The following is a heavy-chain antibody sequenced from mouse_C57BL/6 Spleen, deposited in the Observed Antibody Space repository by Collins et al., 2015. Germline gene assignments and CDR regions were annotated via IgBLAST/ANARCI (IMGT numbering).Heavy chain of an antibody. CDR2: IDPNSGGT. J-gene: IGHJ1*03. D-gene: IGHD1-1*01. CDR3: AREEVITTVVEYFDV. CDR1: GYTFTSYW. V-gene: IGHV1-62-3*01. Sequence: QVQLQQPGAELVKPGASVKLSCKASGYTFTSYWMHWVKQRPGRGLEWIGRIDPNSGGTKYNEKFKRKATLTVDKPSSTAYMQLSSLTSEDSAVYYCAREEVITTVVEYFDVWGTGTTVTVSS.